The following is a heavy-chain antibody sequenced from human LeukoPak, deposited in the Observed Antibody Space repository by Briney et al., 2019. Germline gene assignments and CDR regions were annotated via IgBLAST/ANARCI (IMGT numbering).Heavy chain of an antibody. V-gene: IGHV1-69*04. CDR3: ARAGMVATYWYFDL. CDR2: IIPILGIA. J-gene: IGHJ2*01. D-gene: IGHD5-12*01. Sequence: SVKVSCKASGYTFTSYGISWVRQAPGQGLEWMGRIIPILGIANYAQKFQGRVTITADKSTSTAYMELSSLRSEDTAVYYCARAGMVATYWYFDLWGRGTLVTVSS. CDR1: GYTFTSYG.